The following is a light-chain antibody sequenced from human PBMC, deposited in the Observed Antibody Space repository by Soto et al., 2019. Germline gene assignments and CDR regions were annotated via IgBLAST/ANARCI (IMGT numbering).Light chain of an antibody. CDR2: DVN. J-gene: IGLJ3*02. CDR1: SSDVGGYNY. V-gene: IGLV2-14*01. CDR3: SSYTSTSTWV. Sequence: QLVLTQPASVSGSPGQSITISCTGTSSDVGGYNYVSWYQQHPGKAPKLMIYDVNNRPSGVSNRFSGSKSGNTASLTISGLQAEDEADYYCSSYTSTSTWVFGGGTKLTVL.